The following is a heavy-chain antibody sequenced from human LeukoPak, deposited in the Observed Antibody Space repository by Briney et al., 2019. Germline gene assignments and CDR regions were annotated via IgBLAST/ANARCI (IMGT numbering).Heavy chain of an antibody. Sequence: ASVKVSCKASGYTFTGYYMHWVRQAPGQGLEWMGGIIPIFGTANYAQKFQGRVTITADESTSTAYMELSSLRSEDTAVYYCARVGDGYNSNFDYWGQGTLVTVSS. CDR2: IIPIFGTA. D-gene: IGHD5-24*01. CDR1: GYTFTGYY. J-gene: IGHJ4*02. V-gene: IGHV1-69*13. CDR3: ARVGDGYNSNFDY.